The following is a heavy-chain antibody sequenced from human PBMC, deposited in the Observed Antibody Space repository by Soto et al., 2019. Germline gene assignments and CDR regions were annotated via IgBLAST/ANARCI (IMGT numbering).Heavy chain of an antibody. CDR1: GGSISSGDYY. J-gene: IGHJ4*02. Sequence: SETLSLTCTVSGGSISSGDYYWSWIRQPPGKGLEWIGYIYYSGSTYYNPSLKSRVTISVDTSKNQFSLKLSSVTAADTAVYYCARAVAAAGSDFDYWGQGTLVTVSS. CDR2: IYYSGST. CDR3: ARAVAAAGSDFDY. D-gene: IGHD6-13*01. V-gene: IGHV4-30-4*01.